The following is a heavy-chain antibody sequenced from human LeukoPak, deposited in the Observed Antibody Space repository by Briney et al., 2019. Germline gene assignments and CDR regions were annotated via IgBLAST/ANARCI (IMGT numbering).Heavy chain of an antibody. V-gene: IGHV1-2*02. CDR1: GYTFTGYY. CDR3: AREGVGGSPFDY. CDR2: INPNSGGT. J-gene: IGHJ4*02. D-gene: IGHD2-15*01. Sequence: ASVKVSCKASGYTFTGYYMHWVRQAPGQGLEWMGWINPNSGGTNYAQKFQGRVTMTRDTSISRAYMELSRLRSDDTAVYYCAREGVGGSPFDYWGQGTLVTVSS.